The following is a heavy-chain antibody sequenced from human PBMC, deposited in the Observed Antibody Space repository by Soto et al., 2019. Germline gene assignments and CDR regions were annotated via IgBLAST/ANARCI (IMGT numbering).Heavy chain of an antibody. CDR1: GFTFSSYA. CDR2: ISGSGGST. V-gene: IGHV3-23*01. Sequence: GGSLRLSCAASGFTFSSYAMSWVRQAPGKGLEWVSAISGSGGSTYYADSVKGRFTISGDNSKNTLYLQMNSLRAEDTAVYYCATERRGYSGHDYWGQGTLVTVSS. CDR3: ATERRGYSGHDY. J-gene: IGHJ4*02. D-gene: IGHD5-12*01.